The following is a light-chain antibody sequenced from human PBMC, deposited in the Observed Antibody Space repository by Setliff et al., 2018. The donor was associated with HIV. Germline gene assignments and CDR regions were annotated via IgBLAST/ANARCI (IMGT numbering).Light chain of an antibody. J-gene: IGLJ1*01. V-gene: IGLV2-11*01. CDR2: DVS. CDR1: ISDVGGYDF. CDR3: CSYAGSYTSLYV. Sequence: GTISDVGGYDFVSWYQHHPGKAPKLIINDVSKRPSGVPNRFSGSKSGNTASLTISGLQAEDEADYYCCSYAGSYTSLYVFGTGTKVTVL.